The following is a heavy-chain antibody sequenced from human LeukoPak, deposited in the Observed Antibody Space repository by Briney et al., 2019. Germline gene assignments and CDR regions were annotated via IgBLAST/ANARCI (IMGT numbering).Heavy chain of an antibody. V-gene: IGHV4-31*03. Sequence: SETLSLTCTVSGGSISSGGYYWSWIRQHPGKGLEWIGYIYYSGSTYYNPSLKSRVTISVDTSKNQFSLKLSSVTAADTAVYYCARSPPPEQVVVIIPHWYSDLWGRGTLVTVSS. CDR1: GGSISSGGYY. J-gene: IGHJ2*01. CDR3: ARSPPPEQVVVIIPHWYSDL. D-gene: IGHD3-22*01. CDR2: IYYSGST.